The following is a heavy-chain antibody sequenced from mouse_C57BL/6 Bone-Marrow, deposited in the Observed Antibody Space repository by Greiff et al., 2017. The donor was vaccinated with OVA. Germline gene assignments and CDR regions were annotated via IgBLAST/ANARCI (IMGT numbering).Heavy chain of an antibody. Sequence: EVQRVESGGGLVKPGGSLKLSCAASGFTFSSYAMSWVRQTPEKRLEWVATISDGGSYTYYPDNVKGRFTISRDNAKNNLYLQMSHLKSEDTAMYYCARDGGYYGNYWGQGTLVTVSA. V-gene: IGHV5-4*01. J-gene: IGHJ3*01. CDR1: GFTFSSYA. CDR3: ARDGGYYGNY. D-gene: IGHD2-1*01. CDR2: ISDGGSYT.